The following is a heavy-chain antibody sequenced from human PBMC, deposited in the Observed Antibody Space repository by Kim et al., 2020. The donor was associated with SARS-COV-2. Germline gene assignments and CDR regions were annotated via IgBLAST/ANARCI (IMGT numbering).Heavy chain of an antibody. CDR1: GGSISSYI. CDR3: TRGFLPDYGNSGYFDY. D-gene: IGHD3-22*01. Sequence: SETLSLTCTVSGGSISSYIWSWIRQPPGKRLEWIGFTHSSGSTKYNPSLESRVTMSLDTSGTQFSLILTSVTAADTALYYCTRGFLPDYGNSGYFDYWAQGTRVTVST. CDR2: THSSGST. V-gene: IGHV4-59*01. J-gene: IGHJ4*02.